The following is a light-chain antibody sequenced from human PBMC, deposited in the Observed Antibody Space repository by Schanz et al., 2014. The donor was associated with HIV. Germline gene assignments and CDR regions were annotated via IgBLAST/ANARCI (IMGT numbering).Light chain of an antibody. CDR3: ATWDTFLNGVV. Sequence: QSVLTQPPSVSAAPGQRVTISCSGSALNIGHNSVSWYQQFPGTAPNLLIYDYHERPSEIRDRFSGSKSGQSATLAIIGLQAGDEADYYCATWDTFLNGVVFGGGTKLTVL. CDR2: DYH. J-gene: IGLJ2*01. CDR1: ALNIGHNS. V-gene: IGLV1-51*01.